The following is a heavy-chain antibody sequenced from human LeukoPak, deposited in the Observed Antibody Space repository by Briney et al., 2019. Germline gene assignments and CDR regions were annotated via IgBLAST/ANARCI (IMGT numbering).Heavy chain of an antibody. D-gene: IGHD3-10*01. CDR1: GGTYSSYS. CDR2: VLPVLGLS. J-gene: IGHJ3*02. Sequence: SVKVSCKASGGTYSSYSINWVRQAPGQGLEWMGRVLPVLGLSKTAQNFQGRVTITADKSTTTAYMELSSLRSEDTAVYYCARGSYYGSGSATDAFGIWGQGTKVTVS. V-gene: IGHV1-69*04. CDR3: ARGSYYGSGSATDAFGI.